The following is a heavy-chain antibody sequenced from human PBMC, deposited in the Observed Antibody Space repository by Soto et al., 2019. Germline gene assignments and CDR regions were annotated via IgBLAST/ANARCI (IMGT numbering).Heavy chain of an antibody. CDR1: GGSISSGGSY. CDR2: IYYSGNT. J-gene: IGHJ4*02. CDR3: VRYCSTTKCPFDY. Sequence: SETLSLTCTVSGGSISSGGSYWGWIRQPPGKGLEWIGYIYYSGNTILNPSLRSRVTLSVDTSKNQFSLNLSSVTAADTAVYYCVRYCSTTKCPFDYWGQGTLVTVSS. D-gene: IGHD2-2*01. V-gene: IGHV4-30-4*01.